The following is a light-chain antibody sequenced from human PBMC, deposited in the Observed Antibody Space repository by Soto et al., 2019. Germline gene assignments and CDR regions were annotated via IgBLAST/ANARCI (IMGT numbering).Light chain of an antibody. CDR3: QQSSTAPFT. J-gene: IGKJ3*01. V-gene: IGKV1-39*01. CDR2: AAS. CDR1: QNINTY. Sequence: DIQMTQSPSSLSASVGDRVTITCRASQNINTYLNWYQQKPGKAPKLLIFAASSLQSGVPSRFSGSGSRTDFTLTISSLQPEDFATYYCQQSSTAPFTFGRGTKVDI.